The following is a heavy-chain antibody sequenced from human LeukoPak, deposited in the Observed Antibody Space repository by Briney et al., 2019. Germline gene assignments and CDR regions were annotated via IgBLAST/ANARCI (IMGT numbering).Heavy chain of an antibody. CDR2: INHSGST. J-gene: IGHJ6*02. V-gene: IGHV4-34*01. D-gene: IGHD3-3*01. Sequence: KPSETLSLTCAVYGGSFSGYYWSWIRQPPGKGLEWIGEINHSGSTNYNPSLKSRVTISVDTSKNQFSLKLSSVTAADTAVYYCARGWGERRPLDFWSGYYEYYYYYGMDVWGQGTTVTVSS. CDR1: GGSFSGYY. CDR3: ARGWGERRPLDFWSGYYEYYYYYGMDV.